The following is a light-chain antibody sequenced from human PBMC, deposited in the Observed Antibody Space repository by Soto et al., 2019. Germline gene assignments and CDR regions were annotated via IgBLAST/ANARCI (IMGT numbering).Light chain of an antibody. CDR1: SSNIGAGYD. J-gene: IGLJ1*01. V-gene: IGLV1-40*01. CDR2: GNS. CDR3: QSYDSSLSGSYV. Sequence: QSVLTQPPSGSGAPGQRVTISCTWSSSNIGAGYDVHWYQQLPGTAPKLLIYGNSNRPSGVPDRFSGSKSGTSASLAITGLQAEDEADYYCQSYDSSLSGSYVFGTGTKVTVL.